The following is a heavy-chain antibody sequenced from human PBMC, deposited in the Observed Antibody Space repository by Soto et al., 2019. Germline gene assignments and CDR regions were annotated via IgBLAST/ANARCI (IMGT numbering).Heavy chain of an antibody. Sequence: ASVKVSCKASGYTFTSYGISWVRQAPGQGLEWMGWISAYNGKTNYAQKLQGRVTMTTDTSTSTAYMELGSLRSDDTAVYYCARDRDSSGYYYYGMDVWGQGTTVTVYS. D-gene: IGHD3-22*01. V-gene: IGHV1-18*01. J-gene: IGHJ6*02. CDR1: GYTFTSYG. CDR2: ISAYNGKT. CDR3: ARDRDSSGYYYYGMDV.